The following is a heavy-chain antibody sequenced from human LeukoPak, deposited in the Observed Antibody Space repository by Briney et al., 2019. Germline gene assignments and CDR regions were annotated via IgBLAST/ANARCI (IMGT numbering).Heavy chain of an antibody. V-gene: IGHV1-8*01. CDR2: MNPYSGNT. CDR3: ARESRPYFFDY. J-gene: IGHJ4*02. CDR1: GYTFNSHD. D-gene: IGHD6-6*01. Sequence: ASVKVSCKASGYTFNSHDINWVRQATGQGLEWMGWMNPYSGNTGYAQKFRGRVTMTRDTSINTAYLEFYSLRSEDTAVYYCARESRPYFFDYWGQGTLVTVSS.